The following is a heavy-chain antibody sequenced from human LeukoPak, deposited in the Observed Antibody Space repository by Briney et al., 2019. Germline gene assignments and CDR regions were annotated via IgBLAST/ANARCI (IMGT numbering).Heavy chain of an antibody. CDR2: IYPGDSDT. D-gene: IGHD2-2*01. V-gene: IGHV5-51*07. J-gene: IGHJ4*02. CDR1: GYSFTTYW. CDR3: ARTMGTSTSSTLDY. Sequence: KYGESLKISCKGSGYSFTTYWIAWVHQMPGKGLEWMGIIYPGDSDTRYSPSFQGQVTISADKSITTAYLQWSSLKASDTAIYYCARTMGTSTSSTLDYWGQGTLVTVSS.